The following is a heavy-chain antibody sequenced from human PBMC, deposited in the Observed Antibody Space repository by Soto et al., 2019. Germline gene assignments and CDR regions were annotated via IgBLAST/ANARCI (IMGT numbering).Heavy chain of an antibody. J-gene: IGHJ3*02. Sequence: GGSLRLSCAASGFTFSSYAMSWVRQAPGKGLEWVSAISGSGGSTYYADSVKGRFTISRDNSKNTLYLQMNSLRAEDTAVYYCAKPMVRGVALTLDAFDIWGQGTMVTVSS. D-gene: IGHD3-10*01. V-gene: IGHV3-23*01. CDR3: AKPMVRGVALTLDAFDI. CDR1: GFTFSSYA. CDR2: ISGSGGST.